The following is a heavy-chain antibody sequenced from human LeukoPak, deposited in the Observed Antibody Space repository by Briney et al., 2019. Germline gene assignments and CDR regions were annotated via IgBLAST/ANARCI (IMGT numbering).Heavy chain of an antibody. V-gene: IGHV4-59*01. D-gene: IGHD5-12*01. CDR3: ARNVQWLRFYDY. J-gene: IGHJ4*02. CDR1: GGSISSYY. CDR2: IYYSGST. Sequence: SETLSLTCTVSGGSISSYYWSWIRQPPGKGLEWIGYIYYSGSTNYNPSLKSRVTISVDTSKNQFSLKLSSVTAADTAVYYCARNVQWLRFYDYWGQGTLVTVSS.